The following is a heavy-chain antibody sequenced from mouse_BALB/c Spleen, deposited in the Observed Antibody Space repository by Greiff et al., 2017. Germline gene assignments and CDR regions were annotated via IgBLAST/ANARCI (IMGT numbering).Heavy chain of an antibody. CDR3: ARFITTVENYFDV. J-gene: IGHJ1*01. D-gene: IGHD1-1*01. V-gene: IGHV5-6-3*01. CDR1: GFTFSSYG. Sequence: EVKLVESGGGLVQPGGSLKLSCAASGFTFSSYGMSWVRQTPDKRLELVATINSNGGSTYYPDSVKGRFTISRDNAKNTLYLQMSSLKSEDTAMYYCARFITTVENYFDVWGAGTTVTVSS. CDR2: INSNGGST.